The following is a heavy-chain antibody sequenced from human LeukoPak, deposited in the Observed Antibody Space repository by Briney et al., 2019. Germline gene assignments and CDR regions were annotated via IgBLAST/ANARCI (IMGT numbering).Heavy chain of an antibody. J-gene: IGHJ4*02. CDR1: GYSFTNYW. V-gene: IGHV5-51*01. CDR3: ARPKSSSWSGFDY. D-gene: IGHD6-13*01. Sequence: GESLKISCKGSGYSFTNYWIGWVRQMPGKGLEWIGIIYPGDSDTRYTPSFQGQVTISADRSTSSAYLQWSSLKASDTAIYYCARPKSSSWSGFDYWGQGTLVTVSS. CDR2: IYPGDSDT.